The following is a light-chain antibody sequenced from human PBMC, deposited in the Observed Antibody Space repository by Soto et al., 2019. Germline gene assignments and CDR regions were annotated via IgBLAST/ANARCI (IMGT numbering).Light chain of an antibody. Sequence: DIQMTQSPSTRSASVGDRVTITCRASQSISSWLAWYQQKPGKAPNLLIYDASSLESGVSSRFSGSGSGTEFTLTIRSLKPDEFATDYCQQYNSYWTFGQGTKLDIK. CDR2: DAS. V-gene: IGKV1-5*01. CDR3: QQYNSYWT. J-gene: IGKJ1*01. CDR1: QSISSW.